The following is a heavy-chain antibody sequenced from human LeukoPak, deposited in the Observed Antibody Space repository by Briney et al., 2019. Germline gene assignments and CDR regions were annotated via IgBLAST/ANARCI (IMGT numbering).Heavy chain of an antibody. CDR1: GSTFSSYW. J-gene: IGHJ5*02. Sequence: GGSLRLSCAASGSTFSSYWMHWVRQAPGKGLVWVSRINSGGSSTNYADSVKGRFTISRDNAKNTLYLQMISLRAEDTAVYYCARDLATIFEYNYFDPWGQGTLVSVSS. CDR3: ARDLATIFEYNYFDP. D-gene: IGHD3-3*01. CDR2: INSGGSST. V-gene: IGHV3-74*01.